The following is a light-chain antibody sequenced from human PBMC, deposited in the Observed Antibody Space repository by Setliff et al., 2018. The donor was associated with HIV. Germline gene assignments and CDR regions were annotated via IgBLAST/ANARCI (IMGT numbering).Light chain of an antibody. V-gene: IGLV2-14*03. J-gene: IGLJ1*01. Sequence: LTQPASVSGSPGQSITISCTGTSSDVGGYNYVSWYQQHPDKAPKLLIYAVTNRPSGISNRFSGSKSGNTASLTISGLQAADEADYYCSSYTTTKTYVFGSGTKVTVL. CDR3: SSYTTTKTYV. CDR2: AVT. CDR1: SSDVGGYNY.